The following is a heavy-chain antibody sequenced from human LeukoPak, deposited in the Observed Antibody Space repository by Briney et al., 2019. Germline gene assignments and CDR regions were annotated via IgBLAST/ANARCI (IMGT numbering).Heavy chain of an antibody. CDR3: AKDRKRYYDSSGYAYYFDY. D-gene: IGHD3-22*01. Sequence: SGGSLRLSCAASGFTFSSYPMHWVRQAPGKGLEWVAVISYDGSNKYYADSVKGRFTISRDNSKNTLYLQMNSLRAEDTAVYYCAKDRKRYYDSSGYAYYFDYWGQGTLVTVSS. CDR1: GFTFSSYP. CDR2: ISYDGSNK. J-gene: IGHJ4*02. V-gene: IGHV3-30-3*01.